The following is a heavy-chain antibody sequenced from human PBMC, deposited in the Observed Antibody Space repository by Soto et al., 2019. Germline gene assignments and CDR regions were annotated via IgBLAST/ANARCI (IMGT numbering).Heavy chain of an antibody. J-gene: IGHJ4*02. CDR2: MSGGGALI. CDR1: GITFSNYA. V-gene: IGHV3-23*01. Sequence: PGGSLRPSCADSGITFSNYAMSWVRKAPGKGLEWVATMSGGGALIDYADSLKGRFAISRDNFRNTLHLEMNSLRAEDTAVYYCTKLRTITTGASDCWGQGTLVTVSS. CDR3: TKLRTITTGASDC. D-gene: IGHD1-1*01.